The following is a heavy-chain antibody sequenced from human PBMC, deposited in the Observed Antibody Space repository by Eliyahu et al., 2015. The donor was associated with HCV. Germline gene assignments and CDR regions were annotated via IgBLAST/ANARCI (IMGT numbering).Heavy chain of an antibody. CDR3: ARAHGLVGATMYYFDY. CDR2: IIPIFGTA. D-gene: IGHD1-26*01. Sequence: QVQLVQSGAEVKKPGSSVKVSXKASGXXXXXXAXSWVRQAPGQGLEWMGGIIPIFGTANYAQKFQGRVTITADESTSTAYMELSSLRSEDTAVYYCARAHGLVGATMYYFDYWGQGTLVTVSS. CDR1: GXXXXXXA. J-gene: IGHJ4*02. V-gene: IGHV1-69*01.